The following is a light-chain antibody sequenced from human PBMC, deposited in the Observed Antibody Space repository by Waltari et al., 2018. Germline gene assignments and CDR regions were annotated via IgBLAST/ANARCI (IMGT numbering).Light chain of an antibody. J-gene: IGLJ1*01. V-gene: IGLV2-14*03. CDR1: RSDVGGYNY. CDR3: SSYTSSSPYV. CDR2: DVS. Sequence: QSALTQPASVSGSPGQSLTISCPGTRSDVGGYNYVPWYQQHPGNAPKLMIYDVSNGPSGVSNRFSGSKSGNTASLTISGLQAEDEADYYCSSYTSSSPYVFGTGTKVTVL.